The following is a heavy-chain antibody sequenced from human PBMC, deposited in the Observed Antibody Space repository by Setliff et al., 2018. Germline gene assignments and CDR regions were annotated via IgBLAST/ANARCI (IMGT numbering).Heavy chain of an antibody. D-gene: IGHD6-13*01. CDR3: ARGGVAAAGKKGVFEH. V-gene: IGHV1-46*01. Sequence: ASVKVSCKASGYTFTSYYMYWVRQAPGQGLEWMGTINTGGGSASIVDRFQGRVTMTRDTSTSTVYMELSSLTSDDTAVYYCARGGVAAAGKKGVFEHWGQGTLVTVSS. J-gene: IGHJ4*02. CDR1: GYTFTSYY. CDR2: INTGGGSA.